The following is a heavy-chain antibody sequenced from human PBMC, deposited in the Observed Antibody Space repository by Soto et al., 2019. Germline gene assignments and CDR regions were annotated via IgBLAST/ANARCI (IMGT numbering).Heavy chain of an antibody. CDR2: IYYSGST. Sequence: SETLSLTCTVSGGSISSYYWSWIRQPPGKGLEWIGYIYYSGSTNYNPSLKSRVTISVDTSKNQFSLKLSSVTAADTAVYYCAREKGYDSSGYYPHFDYWGQGTLVTVSS. CDR1: GGSISSYY. V-gene: IGHV4-59*01. CDR3: AREKGYDSSGYYPHFDY. D-gene: IGHD3-22*01. J-gene: IGHJ4*02.